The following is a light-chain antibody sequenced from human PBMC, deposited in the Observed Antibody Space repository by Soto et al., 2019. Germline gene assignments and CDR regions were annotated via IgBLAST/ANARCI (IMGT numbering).Light chain of an antibody. J-gene: IGKJ4*01. CDR3: QHRNYWPPGAT. CDR2: DAS. Sequence: EIVLTQSPATLSVSPGERVTLSCRASQSVGSYLAWYQQRPGQTPRLLIYDASNRATGIPARFSGSGSGTDFTLSISSLEAEDFAVYYCQHRNYWPPGATFGGGTKVEIK. V-gene: IGKV3-11*01. CDR1: QSVGSY.